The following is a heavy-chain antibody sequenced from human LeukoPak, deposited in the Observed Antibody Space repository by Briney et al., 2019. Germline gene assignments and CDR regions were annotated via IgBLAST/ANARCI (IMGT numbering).Heavy chain of an antibody. D-gene: IGHD3/OR15-3a*01. CDR3: VRGGHKLDIETSRYFYGLDV. J-gene: IGHJ6*02. CDR2: IESDGTRT. V-gene: IGHV3-74*03. Sequence: GGSLRLSCAASGIILSDYWMFWVRQGPGKGLVHVSRIESDGTRTVYADSVKGRFPISRDNAKNTMYLQMNSLRAEDTAVYYCVRGGHKLDIETSRYFYGLDVWGQGTTVTVSS. CDR1: GIILSDYW.